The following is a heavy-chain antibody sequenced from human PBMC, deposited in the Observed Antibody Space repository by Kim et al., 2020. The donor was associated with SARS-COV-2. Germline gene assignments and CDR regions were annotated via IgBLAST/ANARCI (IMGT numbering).Heavy chain of an antibody. CDR3: ARSYYDSSGYGFGAFDI. V-gene: IGHV1-69*13. D-gene: IGHD3-22*01. CDR2: IIPIFGTA. CDR1: GGTFSSYA. J-gene: IGHJ3*02. Sequence: SVKVSCKASGGTFSSYAISWVRQAPGQGLEWMGGIIPIFGTANYAQKFQGRVTITADESTSTAYMELSSLRSEDTAVYYCARSYYDSSGYGFGAFDIWGQGTMVTVSS.